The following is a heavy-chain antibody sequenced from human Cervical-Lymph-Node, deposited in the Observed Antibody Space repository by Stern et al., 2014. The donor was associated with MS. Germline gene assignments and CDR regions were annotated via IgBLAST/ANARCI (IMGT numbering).Heavy chain of an antibody. CDR3: ARVGGPHASDWRSEH. D-gene: IGHD6-19*01. J-gene: IGHJ4*02. Sequence: VQLVQSGAEVRKPGASVEVSCKASGYTFATYGISWVRQAPGQGLEWMGWISADNGDTKYAQTYQGRVTMTTDTSTNTAYLELRSLKSDDTAVYYCARVGGPHASDWRSEHWGQGTLVTVSS. CDR1: GYTFATYG. CDR2: ISADNGDT. V-gene: IGHV1-18*01.